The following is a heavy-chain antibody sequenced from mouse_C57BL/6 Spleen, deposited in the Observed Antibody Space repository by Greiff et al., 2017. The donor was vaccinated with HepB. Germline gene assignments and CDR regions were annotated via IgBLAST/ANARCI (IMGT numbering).Heavy chain of an antibody. D-gene: IGHD6-1*01. CDR1: GYSITSGYY. V-gene: IGHV3-6*01. CDR2: ISYDGSN. Sequence: VQLQQSGPGLVKPSQSLSLTCSVTGYSITSGYYWNWIRQFPGNKLEWMGYISYDGSNNYNPSLKNRISITRDTSKNQFFLKLNSVTTEDTATYCCARQYYFDYWGQGTTLTVSS. J-gene: IGHJ2*01. CDR3: ARQYYFDY.